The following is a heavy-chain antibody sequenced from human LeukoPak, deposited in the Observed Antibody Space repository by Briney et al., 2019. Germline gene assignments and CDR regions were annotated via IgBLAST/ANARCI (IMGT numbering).Heavy chain of an antibody. CDR2: IYYSGTT. CDR3: ATDNSYGSGSYYT. J-gene: IGHJ4*02. CDR1: GGSITNFY. V-gene: IGHV4-59*01. Sequence: SETLSLTCTVSGGSITNFYGGWIRQSPGKGLELIGYIYYSGTTNYSPSLKSRVSISVDTSKKQFSLKLSSVTAADTAVYYCATDNSYGSGSYYTWGQGTLVTVSS. D-gene: IGHD3-10*01.